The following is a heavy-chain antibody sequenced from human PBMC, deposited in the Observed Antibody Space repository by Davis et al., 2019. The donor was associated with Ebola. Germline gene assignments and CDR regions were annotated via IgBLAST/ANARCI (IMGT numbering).Heavy chain of an antibody. V-gene: IGHV3-30*02. CDR1: GFTFSSYG. J-gene: IGHJ5*02. CDR2: IRYDGSNK. D-gene: IGHD3-22*01. Sequence: PGGSLRLSCAASGFTFSSYGMHWVRQAPGKGLEWVAFIRYDGSNKYYADSVKGRFTISRDNSKNTLYLQMNSLRAEDTAVYYCAKGTTNYYGSSGYRWFDPWGQGTLVTVSS. CDR3: AKGTTNYYGSSGYRWFDP.